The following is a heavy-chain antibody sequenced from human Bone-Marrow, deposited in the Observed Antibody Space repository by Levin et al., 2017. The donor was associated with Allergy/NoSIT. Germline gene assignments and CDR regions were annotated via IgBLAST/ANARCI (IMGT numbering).Heavy chain of an antibody. V-gene: IGHV3-30*09. CDR2: LSYDGTKT. CDR1: GFTFSTYV. Sequence: LSGGSLRLSCAASGFTFSTYVMHWVRQAPGKGLEWVAGLSYDGTKTKYRDSVRGRFAISRDNSKNTLYLQMNGLRAEDTAMYYCARDRGCGNDCYSYCDYWGQGTLVTVSA. D-gene: IGHD2-15*01. CDR3: ARDRGCGNDCYSYCDY. J-gene: IGHJ4*02.